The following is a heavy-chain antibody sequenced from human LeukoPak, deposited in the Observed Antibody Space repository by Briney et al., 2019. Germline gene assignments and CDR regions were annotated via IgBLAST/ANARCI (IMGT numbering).Heavy chain of an antibody. D-gene: IGHD2-15*01. CDR2: IRAYNGNT. CDR3: AKVLVAATHYLDS. J-gene: IGHJ4*01. Sequence: ASVKVSCKASGYTFTSYGISWVRQPPGQGLEWMGWIRAYNGNTNYAQKLQGRVTMTTDSSTSTAYMELRSLRSDDTAVYYCAKVLVAATHYLDSWGQGTLVTVSS. CDR1: GYTFTSYG. V-gene: IGHV1-18*01.